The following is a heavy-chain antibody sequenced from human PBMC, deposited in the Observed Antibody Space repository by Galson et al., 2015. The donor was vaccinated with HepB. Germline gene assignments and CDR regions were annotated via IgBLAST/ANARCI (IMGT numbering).Heavy chain of an antibody. CDR1: GFTFSSYA. J-gene: IGHJ4*02. CDR2: ISGSGGST. Sequence: SLRLSCAASGFTFSSYAMSWVRQAPGKGLEWVSAISGSGGSTYYADSVKGRFTISRDNSKNTLYLQMNSLRAEDTAVYYCAKGVMRAVAGILDYWGQGTLVTVSS. D-gene: IGHD6-19*01. V-gene: IGHV3-23*01. CDR3: AKGVMRAVAGILDY.